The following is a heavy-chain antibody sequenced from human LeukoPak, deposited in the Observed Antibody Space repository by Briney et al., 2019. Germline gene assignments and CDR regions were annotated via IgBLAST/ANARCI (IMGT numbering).Heavy chain of an antibody. J-gene: IGHJ6*04. CDR2: IYSVGST. V-gene: IGHV3-66*01. CDR3: AELGITMIGGV. Sequence: GGSLRLPCAASGFTVSSYYMSWVRQAPGKGLEWVSVIYSVGSTYYADSVKGRFTISRDNAKNSLYLQMNSLRAEDTAVYYCAELGITMIGGVWGKGTTVTISS. CDR1: GFTVSSYY. D-gene: IGHD3-10*02.